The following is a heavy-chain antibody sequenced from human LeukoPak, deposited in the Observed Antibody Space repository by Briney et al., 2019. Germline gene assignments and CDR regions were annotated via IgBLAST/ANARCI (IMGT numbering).Heavy chain of an antibody. CDR1: GFTFSSYA. D-gene: IGHD5-18*01. CDR3: ARGREIPAIGLDY. V-gene: IGHV3-30*04. Sequence: PGGSLRLSCAASGFTFSSYAMHWVRQAPGKGLEWVAVISYDGSNKYYADSVKGRFTISRDNSKNTLYLQMNSLRSEDTAVYYCARGREIPAIGLDYWGQGTLVTVSS. J-gene: IGHJ4*02. CDR2: ISYDGSNK.